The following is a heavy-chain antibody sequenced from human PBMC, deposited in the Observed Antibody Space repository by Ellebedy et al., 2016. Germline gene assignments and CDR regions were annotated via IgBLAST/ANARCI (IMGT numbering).Heavy chain of an antibody. CDR3: ARGSRLTGIRCSDY. CDR1: GGSISSGSYY. J-gene: IGHJ4*02. D-gene: IGHD1-20*01. Sequence: SETLSLXCTVSGGSISSGSYYWSWIRQPAGKGLEWIGRIYTSGSTNYNPSLKSRVTMSVDTSKNQFSLKLSSVTAADTAVYYCARGSRLTGIRCSDYWGQGTLVTVSS. V-gene: IGHV4-61*02. CDR2: IYTSGST.